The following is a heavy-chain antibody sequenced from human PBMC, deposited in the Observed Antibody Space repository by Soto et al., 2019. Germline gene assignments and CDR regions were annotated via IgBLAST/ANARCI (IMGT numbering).Heavy chain of an antibody. Sequence: SVKVSCKASGYTFTSYDINWVRQATGQGLEWMGWMNPNSGNTGCAQKFQGRVTMTRNTSISTAYMELSSLRSEDTAIYFCTKVSPQWLVHDYWGQGTLVTVSS. CDR1: GYTFTSYD. J-gene: IGHJ4*02. CDR2: MNPNSGNT. D-gene: IGHD6-19*01. CDR3: TKVSPQWLVHDY. V-gene: IGHV1-8*01.